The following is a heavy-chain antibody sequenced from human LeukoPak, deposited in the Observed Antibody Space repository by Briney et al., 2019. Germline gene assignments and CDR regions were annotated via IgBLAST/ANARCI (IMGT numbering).Heavy chain of an antibody. J-gene: IGHJ6*02. CDR2: ISYSGST. V-gene: IGHV4-59*01. Sequence: SETLSLTCTISGGSIYSYYWSWIRQPPGKGLEWIGYISYSGSTNYNPSLKNRVTISLDTSNNQFSLKVSSVTAADTAVYYCARNYYYYSNMDIWGQGTTVTASS. CDR3: ARNYYYYSNMDI. CDR1: GGSIYSYY.